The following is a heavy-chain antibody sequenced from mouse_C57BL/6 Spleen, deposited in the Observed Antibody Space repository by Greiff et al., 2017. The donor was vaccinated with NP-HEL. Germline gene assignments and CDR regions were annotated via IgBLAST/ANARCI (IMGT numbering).Heavy chain of an antibody. CDR3: AIHYTAAAMDY. CDR2: ILRGGGT. Sequence: VQLQESGPGLVQPSPSLSITCTASGYSFTSYCVHWVRQSPGKGLEWLGVILRGGGTDYYAAFISRLSISNDNSKSQVFFNMNSLQADDTAIYYCAIHYTAAAMDYWGQGTSVTVSS. J-gene: IGHJ4*01. V-gene: IGHV2-2*01. CDR1: GYSFTSYC. D-gene: IGHD1-2*01.